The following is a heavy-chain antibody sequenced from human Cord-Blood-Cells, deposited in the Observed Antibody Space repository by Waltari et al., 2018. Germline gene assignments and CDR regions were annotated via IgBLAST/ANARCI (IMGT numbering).Heavy chain of an antibody. V-gene: IGHV3-13*01. CDR2: IGTAGDT. J-gene: IGHJ2*01. CDR3: ARDKRSQTGEDYWYFDL. Sequence: ASGFTFSSYDMHWVRQATGKGLEWVSAIGTAGDTYYPGSVKGRFTISRENAKNSLYLQMNSLRAGDTAVYYCARDKRSQTGEDYWYFDLWGRGTLVTVSS. D-gene: IGHD7-27*01. CDR1: GFTFSSYD.